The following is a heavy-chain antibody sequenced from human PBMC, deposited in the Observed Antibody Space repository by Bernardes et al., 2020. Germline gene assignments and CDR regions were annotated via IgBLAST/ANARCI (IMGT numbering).Heavy chain of an antibody. Sequence: SLILSCAASGFTFDDYAMHWVRQAPGKGLEWVSGISWNSGSIGYADSVKGRFTISRDNAKNSLYLQMNSLRAEDTALYYCAKIRSSGWYSDAFDIWGQGTMVTVSS. V-gene: IGHV3-9*01. CDR2: ISWNSGSI. CDR1: GFTFDDYA. CDR3: AKIRSSGWYSDAFDI. J-gene: IGHJ3*02. D-gene: IGHD6-19*01.